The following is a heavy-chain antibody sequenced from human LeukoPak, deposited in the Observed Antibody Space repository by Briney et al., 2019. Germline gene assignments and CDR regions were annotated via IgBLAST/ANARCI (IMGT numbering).Heavy chain of an antibody. CDR1: GGSISSSGYY. D-gene: IGHD3-16*01. CDR2: IYYSGSI. J-gene: IGHJ4*02. CDR3: ARVGPSTGGGDY. Sequence: PSETLSLTCTVSGGSISSSGYYWGWIRQPPGKGLEWIGSIYYSGSIYYNPSLKSRVSISVDTSNNHFSLKLTSVTATYTAVYYCARVGPSTGGGDYWGQGTLVTVSS. V-gene: IGHV4-39*02.